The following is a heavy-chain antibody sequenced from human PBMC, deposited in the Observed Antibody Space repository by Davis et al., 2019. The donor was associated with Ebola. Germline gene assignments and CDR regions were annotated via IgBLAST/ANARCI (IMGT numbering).Heavy chain of an antibody. CDR1: GASGSSGGYY. CDR2: IYYRGRT. D-gene: IGHD5-24*01. V-gene: IGHV4-31*03. Sequence: MPSETLSFTCSFSGASGSSGGYYWSWIRQRPGKGLEWIGYIYYRGRTFYNPSLESRIVISVDTSKNQFSLNLRSVTAADTAVYYCARLDGSMGQDAFDIWGQGTMVTVSS. CDR3: ARLDGSMGQDAFDI. J-gene: IGHJ3*02.